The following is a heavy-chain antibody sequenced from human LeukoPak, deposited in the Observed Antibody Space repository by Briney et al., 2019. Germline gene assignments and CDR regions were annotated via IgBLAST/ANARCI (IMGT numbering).Heavy chain of an antibody. CDR3: ARGAQRFLEWPPIQPYFDY. V-gene: IGHV4-59*08. Sequence: SETLSLTCTVSGGSISSYYWDWIRQSPGKGLEWIGYIYYSGNTNYNPSLKSRVTISVDTSKNQFSLKLSSVTAADTAVYYCARGAQRFLEWPPIQPYFDYWGQGTLVTVSS. D-gene: IGHD3-3*01. J-gene: IGHJ4*02. CDR2: IYYSGNT. CDR1: GGSISSYY.